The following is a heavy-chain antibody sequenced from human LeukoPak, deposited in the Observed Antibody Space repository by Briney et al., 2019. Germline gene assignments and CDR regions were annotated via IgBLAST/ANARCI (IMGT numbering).Heavy chain of an antibody. CDR2: ITTYNGNT. CDR3: ARLSPPIASFCSGGTCYSGGFDP. CDR1: GYTFTSYG. V-gene: IGHV1-18*01. J-gene: IGHJ5*02. D-gene: IGHD2-15*01. Sequence: ASVRVSCKASGYTFTSYGITWVRQAPGQGLEWMGWITTYNGNTYYAQNFQGRVTMTADTSTSTAYMEVRSLRSDDTAVYYCARLSPPIASFCSGGTCYSGGFDPWGQGTLVTVSS.